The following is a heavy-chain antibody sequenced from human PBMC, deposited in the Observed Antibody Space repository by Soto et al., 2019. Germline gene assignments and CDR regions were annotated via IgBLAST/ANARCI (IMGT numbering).Heavy chain of an antibody. CDR2: ISSDGSNE. V-gene: IGHV3-30*03. CDR1: GFTFSTYG. D-gene: IGHD3-22*01. Sequence: QVQLVESGGGVVQPGRSLRLSCAASGFTFSTYGMHWVRQAPGKGLEWVALISSDGSNEYYADSVKGRFTISRDNSQNTLYLQMNTLRAEDTAVYHCARATYYYAASGYYYATWGQGTLVTVSS. CDR3: ARATYYYAASGYYYAT. J-gene: IGHJ4*02.